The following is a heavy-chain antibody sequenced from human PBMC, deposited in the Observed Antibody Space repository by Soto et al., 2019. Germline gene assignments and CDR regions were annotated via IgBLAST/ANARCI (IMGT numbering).Heavy chain of an antibody. V-gene: IGHV4-59*01. Sequence: PSETLSLTCTVSGGSISSYYWSWIRQPPGKGLEWIGYIYYSGSTNYNPSLKSRVTISVDTSKNQFSLKLSSVTAADTAVYYCARVRGQWLIDYWGQGTLVTVSS. J-gene: IGHJ4*02. D-gene: IGHD6-19*01. CDR2: IYYSGST. CDR1: GGSISSYY. CDR3: ARVRGQWLIDY.